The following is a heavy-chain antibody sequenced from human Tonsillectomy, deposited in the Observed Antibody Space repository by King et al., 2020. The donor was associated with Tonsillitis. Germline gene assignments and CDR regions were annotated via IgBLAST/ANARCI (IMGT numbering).Heavy chain of an antibody. CDR1: GFTFSSYW. J-gene: IGHJ5*02. CDR2: IKQDVSEK. D-gene: IGHD2-15*01. CDR3: ASTLGYCSGGSCLP. V-gene: IGHV3-7*01. Sequence: VQLVESGGGLVQPGGSLRLSCAASGFTFSSYWMNWVRQAPGKGLEWGANIKQDVSEKYYVDSVKGRFTISRDNAKNSLYLQMTSLRAEDTAVYYCASTLGYCSGGSCLPWGQGTLVTVSS.